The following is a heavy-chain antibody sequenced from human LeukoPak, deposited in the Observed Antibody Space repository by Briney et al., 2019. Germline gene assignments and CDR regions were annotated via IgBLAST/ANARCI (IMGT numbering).Heavy chain of an antibody. J-gene: IGHJ4*02. CDR3: VREARGYHYTYFDY. D-gene: IGHD5-18*01. CDR1: GFTLGGYD. V-gene: IGHV3-13*01. Sequence: GGSLRLSCTASGFTLGGYDMHWVRQTTGDGLEWVAAVSAGHHAFYAGSVKGRFTVSREDAKNSLYLQMNSLRAGDTAVYYCVREARGYHYTYFDYWGQGSLVTVSS. CDR2: VSAGHHA.